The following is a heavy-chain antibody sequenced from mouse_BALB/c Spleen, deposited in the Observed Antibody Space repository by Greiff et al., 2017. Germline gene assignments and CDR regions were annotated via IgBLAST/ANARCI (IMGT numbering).Heavy chain of an antibody. V-gene: IGHV5-6*01. CDR3: ARLGTGTDAMDS. CDR2: ISSGGSYT. Sequence: EVMLVDSGGDLVKPGGSLKLSCAASGFTFSSYGMSWVRQTPDKRLEWVATISSGGSYTYYPDSVKGRFTISRDNAKNTLYLQMSSLKSEDTAMYYCARLGTGTDAMDSWGQGTSGTVSS. J-gene: IGHJ4*01. D-gene: IGHD4-1*01. CDR1: GFTFSSYG.